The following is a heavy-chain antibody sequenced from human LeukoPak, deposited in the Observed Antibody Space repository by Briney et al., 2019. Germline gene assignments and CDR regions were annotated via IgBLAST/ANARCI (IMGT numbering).Heavy chain of an antibody. J-gene: IGHJ2*01. V-gene: IGHV3-7*04. CDR2: IKEDGSEK. CDR1: GFTFSSYW. Sequence: PGGSLRLSCAASGFTFSSYWMSWVRQAPGKGLEWVAHIKEDGSEKYYVDSVKGRFTISRDNAKNSLFLQMNSLRGEDTAVYYCARVHWYFDVWGRGTLVTVSS. CDR3: ARVHWYFDV.